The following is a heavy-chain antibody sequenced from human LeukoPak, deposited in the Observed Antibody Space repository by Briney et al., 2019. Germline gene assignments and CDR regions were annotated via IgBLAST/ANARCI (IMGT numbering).Heavy chain of an antibody. Sequence: ASVKVSCKASGYTFPNYGISWVRQAPGQGPEWLGWITVNNGDTFYAQKFQGRVTMTTDTSTRTAYMELRSLRSDDTAVYYCARDRSGSLVAFDFWGPGTMVTVSS. D-gene: IGHD3-10*01. J-gene: IGHJ3*01. V-gene: IGHV1-18*01. CDR2: ITVNNGDT. CDR1: GYTFPNYG. CDR3: ARDRSGSLVAFDF.